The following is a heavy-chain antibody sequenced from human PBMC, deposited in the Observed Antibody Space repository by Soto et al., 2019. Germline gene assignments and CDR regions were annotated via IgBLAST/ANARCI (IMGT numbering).Heavy chain of an antibody. V-gene: IGHV3-7*03. CDR1: GFTFSSYW. D-gene: IGHD1-1*01. J-gene: IGHJ4*02. Sequence: GGSLRLSCAASGFTFSSYWISWVRQAPGKGLEWVANIKQDGSEKYYVDSVKGRFTISRDNAKNSLYLQMNSLRAEDTAVYYCAKEAEESVNEPIPGDCWGQGTVVTVSS. CDR3: AKEAEESVNEPIPGDC. CDR2: IKQDGSEK.